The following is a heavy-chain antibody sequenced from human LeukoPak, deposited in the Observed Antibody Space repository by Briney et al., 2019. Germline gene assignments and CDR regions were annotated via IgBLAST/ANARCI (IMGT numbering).Heavy chain of an antibody. CDR2: ISGSGGST. D-gene: IGHD3-22*01. J-gene: IGHJ4*02. CDR1: GFTFSSYG. CDR3: ATPNYYDSSGYYDY. V-gene: IGHV3-23*01. Sequence: GGSLRLPCAASGFTFSSYGMSWVRQAPGKGLEWVSAISGSGGSTYYADSVKGRFTISRDNSKNTLYLQMNSLRAEDTAVYYCATPNYYDSSGYYDYWGQGTLVTVSS.